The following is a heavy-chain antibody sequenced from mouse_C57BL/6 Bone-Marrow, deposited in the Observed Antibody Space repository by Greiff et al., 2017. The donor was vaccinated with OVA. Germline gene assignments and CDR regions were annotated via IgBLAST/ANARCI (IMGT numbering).Heavy chain of an antibody. CDR3: TTWGYYGAY. J-gene: IGHJ3*01. Sequence: EVKVEESGAELVRPGASVKLSCTASGFNIKDDYMHWVKQRPEQGLEWIGWIDPENGDTEYASKFQGKATITADTSSNTAYLQLSSLTSEDTAVYYCTTWGYYGAYWGQGTLVTVSA. V-gene: IGHV14-4*01. CDR2: IDPENGDT. CDR1: GFNIKDDY. D-gene: IGHD1-1*01.